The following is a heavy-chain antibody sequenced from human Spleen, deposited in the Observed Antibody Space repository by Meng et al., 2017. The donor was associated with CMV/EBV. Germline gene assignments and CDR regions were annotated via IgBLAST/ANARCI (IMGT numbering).Heavy chain of an antibody. D-gene: IGHD5-12*01. V-gene: IGHV1-69*05. CDR3: ARGSPGYSGYDYYFDY. Sequence: GHVSSYAISWVPQAPGQGLEWMGGIIPIFGTANYAQKFQGRVTITTDESTSTAYMELSSLRSEDTAVYYCARGSPGYSGYDYYFDYWGQGTLVTVSS. J-gene: IGHJ4*02. CDR1: GHVSSYA. CDR2: IIPIFGTA.